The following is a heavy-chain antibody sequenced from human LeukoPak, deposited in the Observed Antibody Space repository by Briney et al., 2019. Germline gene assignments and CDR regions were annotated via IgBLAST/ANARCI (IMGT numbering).Heavy chain of an antibody. CDR2: VSYDGSNE. CDR1: GFTFSNYA. CDR3: ARARATMLGDAFDF. Sequence: GGSLRLSCAVSGFTFSNYAMHWVRQAPGKGLEWVAVVSYDGSNEYYADSVKGRFTISRDSSKNTLYLQMNSLRVEDTAVYYCARARATMLGDAFDFWGRGTMVTVSS. V-gene: IGHV3-30*04. D-gene: IGHD2-2*01. J-gene: IGHJ3*01.